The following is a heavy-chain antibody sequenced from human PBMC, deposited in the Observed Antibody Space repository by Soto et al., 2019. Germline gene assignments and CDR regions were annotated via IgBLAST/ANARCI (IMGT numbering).Heavy chain of an antibody. Sequence: SETLSLTCTFSGGSISSGGYYWSWIRQHPGKGLEWIGYIYYSGSTYYNPSLKSRVTISVDASKNQFSLKLSSVTAADTAVYYCARLLSGDDLDYDYWGQGTLVTVSS. CDR1: GGSISSGGYY. J-gene: IGHJ4*02. D-gene: IGHD5-12*01. V-gene: IGHV4-31*03. CDR2: IYYSGST. CDR3: ARLLSGDDLDYDY.